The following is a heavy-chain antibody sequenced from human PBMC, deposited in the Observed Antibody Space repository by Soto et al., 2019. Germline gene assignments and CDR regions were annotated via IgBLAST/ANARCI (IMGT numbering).Heavy chain of an antibody. CDR3: ARAPNPNIVATTYYYYYMDV. J-gene: IGHJ6*03. Sequence: ASVKVSCKASGYTFTSYYMHWVRQAPGQGLEWMGIINPSGGSTSYAQKFQGRVTMTRDTSTSTVYMELSSLRSEDTAMYYCARAPNPNIVATTYYYYYMDVWGKGTTVTVSS. V-gene: IGHV1-46*03. CDR2: INPSGGST. D-gene: IGHD5-12*01. CDR1: GYTFTSYY.